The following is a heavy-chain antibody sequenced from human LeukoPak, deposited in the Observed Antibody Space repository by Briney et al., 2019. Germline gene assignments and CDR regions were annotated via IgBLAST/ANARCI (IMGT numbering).Heavy chain of an antibody. V-gene: IGHV3-23*01. D-gene: IGHD6-19*01. Sequence: GGSLRLSCAASGFTFSNAWMSWVRQAPGKGLEWVSAISGSGGSTYYADSVKGRFTISRDNSKNTLYLQMNSLRAEDTAVYYCAKDPAPHSSGWYGRGQGTLVTVSS. J-gene: IGHJ4*02. CDR3: AKDPAPHSSGWYG. CDR1: GFTFSNAW. CDR2: ISGSGGST.